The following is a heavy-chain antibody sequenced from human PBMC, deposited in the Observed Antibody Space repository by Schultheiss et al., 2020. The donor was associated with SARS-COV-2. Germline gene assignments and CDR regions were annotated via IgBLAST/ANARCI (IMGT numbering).Heavy chain of an antibody. J-gene: IGHJ5*02. CDR2: IYYSGST. CDR1: GGSISSGDYY. CDR3: ARDHFYYDAEHWFDP. V-gene: IGHV4-61*08. D-gene: IGHD3-22*01. Sequence: SETLSLTCTVSGGSISSGDYYWSWIRQPPGKGLEWIGYIYYSGSTNYNPSLKSRVTISVDTSKNQFSLKLSSVTAADTAVYYCARDHFYYDAEHWFDPWGQGTLVTVSS.